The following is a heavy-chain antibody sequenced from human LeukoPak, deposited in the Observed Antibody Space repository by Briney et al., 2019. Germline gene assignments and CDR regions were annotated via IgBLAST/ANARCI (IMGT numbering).Heavy chain of an antibody. J-gene: IGHJ4*02. CDR1: GFTFSDYY. V-gene: IGHV3-11*04. Sequence: PGGSLRLSCAASGFTFSDYYMSWIRQAPGKGLEWVSYISGSGTTIYYADSVKGRFTISRDNAKNSLYLQMNSLRAEDTAVYYCARDRSTVTTWVDYWGQGTLVTVPS. CDR3: ARDRSTVTTWVDY. D-gene: IGHD4-17*01. CDR2: ISGSGTTI.